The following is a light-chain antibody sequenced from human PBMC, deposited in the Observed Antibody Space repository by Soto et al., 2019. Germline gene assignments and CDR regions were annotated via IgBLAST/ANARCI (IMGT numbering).Light chain of an antibody. V-gene: IGKV1-27*01. Sequence: DLQMTQSPSSLSASIGDGETIXXRARQGLSHYLAWVQQKPGKAPSLXXYASSTLQSGFPSRFSGSGSGTDLTLTINDLQPDDVATYYCQTYNTGGTLTFGGGTKVEIK. CDR3: QTYNTGGTLT. CDR2: ASS. J-gene: IGKJ4*01. CDR1: QGLSHY.